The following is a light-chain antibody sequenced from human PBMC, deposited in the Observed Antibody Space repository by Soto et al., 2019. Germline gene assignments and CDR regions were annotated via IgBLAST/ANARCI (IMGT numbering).Light chain of an antibody. CDR1: SSDVGNYKL. Sequence: QSAPTQPASVSGSPGQSITISCTGTSSDVGNYKLVSWYQQNPGKAPKLKITEDSQRPPGVSNRFSGSKSGNTASLTISGLQAEDEGDYFCCSYAGSRSWVFGGGTKLTVL. CDR3: CSYAGSRSWV. CDR2: EDS. V-gene: IGLV2-23*01. J-gene: IGLJ3*02.